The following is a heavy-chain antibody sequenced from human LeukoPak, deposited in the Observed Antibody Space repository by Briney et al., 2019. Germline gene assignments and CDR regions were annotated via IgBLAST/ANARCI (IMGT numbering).Heavy chain of an antibody. V-gene: IGHV3-23*01. CDR1: GFTFSSYG. J-gene: IGHJ5*01. CDR3: AKDINWASFES. D-gene: IGHD7-27*01. CDR2: IIGSGGTT. Sequence: PGGSLRLSCAASGFTFSSYGMSWVRQAPGKGLEWVSAIIGSGGTTYYADSVKGRFTISRDNSKNTLYLQMNSLRAEDTALYYCAKDINWASFESWGQGTLVTVSS.